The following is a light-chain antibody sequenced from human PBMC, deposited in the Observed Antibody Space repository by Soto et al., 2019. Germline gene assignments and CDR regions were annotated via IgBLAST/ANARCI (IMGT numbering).Light chain of an antibody. V-gene: IGKV3-15*01. Sequence: IVMTQSPATLSVSPGERATLSCRASQSVSSNLAWYQQKPGQAPRLLIYGASTGATGIPARFSGSGSGTDFTLTISRLEPEDFAVYYCQQYGSSGTFGQGTKVDI. CDR2: GAS. CDR3: QQYGSSGT. CDR1: QSVSSN. J-gene: IGKJ1*01.